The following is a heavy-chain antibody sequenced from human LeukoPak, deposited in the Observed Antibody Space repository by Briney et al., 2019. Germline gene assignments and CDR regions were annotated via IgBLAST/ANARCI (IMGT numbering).Heavy chain of an antibody. CDR3: ARDGSGSTRWIHC. CDR2: INPNSGGT. V-gene: IGHV1-2*02. J-gene: IGHJ4*02. CDR1: GYTFTGYY. Sequence: ASVKVSCKASGYTFTGYYIHWVRQAPGQGLEWMGWINPNSGGTKYAQKFQGRVAMTRDTSISTAYMEVSRLRSDDTAVYYCARDGSGSTRWIHCWGQGTLVTVSS. D-gene: IGHD6-19*01.